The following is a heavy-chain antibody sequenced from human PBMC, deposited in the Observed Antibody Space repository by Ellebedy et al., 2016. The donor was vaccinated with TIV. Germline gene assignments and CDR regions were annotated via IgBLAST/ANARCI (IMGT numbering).Heavy chain of an antibody. CDR3: ARGGGGIVATIVFYYYGMDV. D-gene: IGHD5-12*01. V-gene: IGHV3-7*01. CDR1: GFTCSSYW. CDR2: IKQDGSEK. Sequence: GESLKISXAASGFTCSSYWMSCVRQAPGKGLEWVANIKQDGSEKYYVDSVKGRFTISRDNAKNSLYLQMNSLRAEDTAVYYCARGGGGIVATIVFYYYGMDVWGQGTTVTVSS. J-gene: IGHJ6*02.